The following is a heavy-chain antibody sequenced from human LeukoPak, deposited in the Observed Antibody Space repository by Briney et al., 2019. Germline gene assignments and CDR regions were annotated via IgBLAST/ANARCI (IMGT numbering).Heavy chain of an antibody. CDR2: IHYSGFT. CDR3: ARGAIGDYTRGYYYYMDV. CDR1: GDSISSSY. Sequence: SETLSLTCTVSGDSISSSYWSWIRQPPGKGLEWIGCIHYSGFTNYSPSLKRRVSISLDTSKNQFSLKLSSVTAADTAVYYCARGAIGDYTRGYYYYMDVWGKGTTVTVSS. J-gene: IGHJ6*03. D-gene: IGHD3-3*01. V-gene: IGHV4-59*08.